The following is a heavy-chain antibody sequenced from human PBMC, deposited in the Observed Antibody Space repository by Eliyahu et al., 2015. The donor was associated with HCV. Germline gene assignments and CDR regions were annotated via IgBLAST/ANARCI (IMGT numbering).Heavy chain of an antibody. Sequence: EVQLVESGGGLVQPGGSLRLSCXASXFIFXGDWMHWVRQVXGKGLVXVSRISGDGXTIKYADSVKGRFTISRDNAKSTVYLLMNSLRVDDTAVYYCAREPLYSTGFYYDLDLWGQGTLVTVSS. CDR1: XFIFXGDW. V-gene: IGHV3-74*01. CDR3: AREPLYSTGFYYDLDL. CDR2: ISGDGXTI. D-gene: IGHD3-22*01. J-gene: IGHJ4*02.